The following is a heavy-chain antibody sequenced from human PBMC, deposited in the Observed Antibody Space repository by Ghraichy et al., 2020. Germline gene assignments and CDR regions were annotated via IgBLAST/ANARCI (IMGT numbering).Heavy chain of an antibody. CDR3: ARGGYYGLGMRYFEL. V-gene: IGHV3-74*01. CDR2: IKSDGSTT. D-gene: IGHD3-10*01. CDR1: GFTFSSYW. Sequence: GESLNISCAASGFTFSSYWMHWVRQAPGKGLVWVSHIKSDGSTTNYADSVKGRFTISRDNAKNTLFLQMNSLGAEDMAVYYCARGGYYGLGMRYFELWGRGTPVTVSS. J-gene: IGHJ2*01.